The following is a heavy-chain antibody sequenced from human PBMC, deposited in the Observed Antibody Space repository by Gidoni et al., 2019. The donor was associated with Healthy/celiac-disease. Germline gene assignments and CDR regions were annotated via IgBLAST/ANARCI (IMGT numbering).Heavy chain of an antibody. CDR3: ARSKYGLVALEWLLWDYFDY. D-gene: IGHD3-3*01. V-gene: IGHV1-69*06. J-gene: IGHJ4*02. Sequence: QVQLVQSGAEVKKPGSSVKVSCKDSAGNFSSYAISWVRQAPGQGLEWMGGIIPIFGTANYAQKFQGRVTITADKSTSTAYMELSSLRSEDTAVYYCARSKYGLVALEWLLWDYFDYWGQGTLVTVSS. CDR2: IIPIFGTA. CDR1: AGNFSSYA.